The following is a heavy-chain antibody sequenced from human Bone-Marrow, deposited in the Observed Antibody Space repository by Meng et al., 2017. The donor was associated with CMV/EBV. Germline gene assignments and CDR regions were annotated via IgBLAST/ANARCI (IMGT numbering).Heavy chain of an antibody. CDR1: GFTFSPNG. V-gene: IGHV3-23*01. Sequence: GGSLRLSCGASGFTFSPNGMHWVRQAPGKGLEWVSAISGSGGSTYYADSVKGRFTISRDNSKNTLYLQMNSLRAEDTAVYYCARSYYYGMDVWGQGTTVTVSS. CDR2: ISGSGGST. J-gene: IGHJ6*02. CDR3: ARSYYYGMDV.